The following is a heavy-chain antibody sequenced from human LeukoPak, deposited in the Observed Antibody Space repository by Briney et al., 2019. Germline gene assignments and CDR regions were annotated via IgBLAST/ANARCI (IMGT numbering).Heavy chain of an antibody. Sequence: GGALRLSCAASGFTFSSYSMNWVRQAPGKGREGVSYISSSSSTIYYADSVKGRFTISRDNAKNSLYLQMNSLRAEDTAVYYCARDLGVVAAAGSLDYWGQGTLVTVSS. D-gene: IGHD6-13*01. CDR1: GFTFSSYS. CDR2: ISSSSSTI. CDR3: ARDLGVVAAAGSLDY. J-gene: IGHJ4*02. V-gene: IGHV3-48*04.